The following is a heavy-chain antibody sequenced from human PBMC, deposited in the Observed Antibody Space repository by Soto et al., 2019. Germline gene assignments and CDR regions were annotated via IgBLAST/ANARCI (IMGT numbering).Heavy chain of an antibody. CDR2: INHSGST. J-gene: IGHJ6*02. Sequence: SETLSLTCAVYGGSFSGYYWSWIRQPPGKGLEWIGGINHSGSTNYNPSLKSRVTISVDTSKNQLSLKLSSVTAADTAVYYCARAGIAAAGNNYYYYYGMDVWGQGTTVTVSS. V-gene: IGHV4-34*01. CDR3: ARAGIAAAGNNYYYYYGMDV. D-gene: IGHD6-13*01. CDR1: GGSFSGYY.